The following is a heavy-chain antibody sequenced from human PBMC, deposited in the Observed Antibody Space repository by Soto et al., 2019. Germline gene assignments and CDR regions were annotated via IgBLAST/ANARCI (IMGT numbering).Heavy chain of an antibody. V-gene: IGHV4-34*01. Sequence: SETLSLTCAVYGGSFSGYYWSWIRQPPGKGLEWIGEINHSGSTNYNPSLKSRVTISVDTSKNQFSLKLSSVTAADTAVYYCARGSTRFDPWGQGTLVTVSS. CDR3: ARGSTRFDP. J-gene: IGHJ5*02. D-gene: IGHD2-2*01. CDR1: GGSFSGYY. CDR2: INHSGST.